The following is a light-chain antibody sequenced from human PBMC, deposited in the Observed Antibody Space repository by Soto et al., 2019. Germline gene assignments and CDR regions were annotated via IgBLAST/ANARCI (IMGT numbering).Light chain of an antibody. CDR3: MVWDSTGDNYV. Sequence: SYELTQPPSVSVAPGETARITCGRNNIGSDTVHWYHKKPGQAPVVVVYDDSERPSGTPERISGSNSGDTATLTIRRVEAGDEADYYCMVWDSTGDNYVFGRGTKV. CDR1: NIGSDT. J-gene: IGLJ1*01. CDR2: DDS. V-gene: IGLV3-21*02.